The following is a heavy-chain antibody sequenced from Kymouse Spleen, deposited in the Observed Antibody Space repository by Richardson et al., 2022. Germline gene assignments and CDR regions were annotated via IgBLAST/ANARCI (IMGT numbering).Heavy chain of an antibody. D-gene: IGHD3-10*01. CDR3: ARDSITMVRGVIFDY. Sequence: EVQLVESGGGLVQPGGSLRLSCAASGFTFSSYSMNWVRQAPGKGLEWVSYISSSSSTIYYADSVKGRFTISRDNAKNSLYLQMNSLRDEDTAVYYCARDSITMVRGVIFDYWGQGTLVTVSS. CDR1: GFTFSSYS. CDR2: ISSSSSTI. V-gene: IGHV3-48*02. J-gene: IGHJ4*02.